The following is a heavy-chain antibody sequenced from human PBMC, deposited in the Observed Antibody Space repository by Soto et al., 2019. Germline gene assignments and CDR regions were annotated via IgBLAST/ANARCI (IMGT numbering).Heavy chain of an antibody. Sequence: ASVKVSCKASGYTFTSYGISWVRQAPGQGLEWMGWISAYNGNTNYAQKLQGRVTMTTDTSTSTAYMELRSLRSDDTAVYYCARVRGYCSSTSCSGASDIWGQGTMVTVSS. CDR3: ARVRGYCSSTSCSGASDI. CDR2: ISAYNGNT. CDR1: GYTFTSYG. D-gene: IGHD2-2*01. J-gene: IGHJ3*02. V-gene: IGHV1-18*01.